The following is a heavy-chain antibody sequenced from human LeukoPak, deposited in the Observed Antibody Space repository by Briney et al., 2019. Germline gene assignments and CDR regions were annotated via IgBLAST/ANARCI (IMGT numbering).Heavy chain of an antibody. CDR3: ASARHGDCMWDY. D-gene: IGHD4-17*01. Sequence: KNGESLKISCQGFGYNFANYWIGWVRQMPGRGLEWMGIIYFRDSNVKYSPPFQGQVTISADKSISTAYLQWSSLKASDSAMYYCASARHGDCMWDYWGQGTLVTVSS. CDR1: GYNFANYW. CDR2: IYFRDSNV. V-gene: IGHV5-51*01. J-gene: IGHJ4*02.